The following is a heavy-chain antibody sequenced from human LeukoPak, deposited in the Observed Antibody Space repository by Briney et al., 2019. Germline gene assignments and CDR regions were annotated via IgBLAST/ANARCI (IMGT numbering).Heavy chain of an antibody. D-gene: IGHD3-22*01. Sequence: PSETLSLXCAVYGGSFSGYYWSWIRQPPGKGLEWIGEINHSGSTNYNPSLKSRVTISVDTSKNQFSLKLSSVTAADTAVYYCARGPAYYYDSSGYYWNYYYYMDVWGKRTTVTVSS. J-gene: IGHJ6*03. V-gene: IGHV4-34*01. CDR3: ARGPAYYYDSSGYYWNYYYYMDV. CDR1: GGSFSGYY. CDR2: INHSGST.